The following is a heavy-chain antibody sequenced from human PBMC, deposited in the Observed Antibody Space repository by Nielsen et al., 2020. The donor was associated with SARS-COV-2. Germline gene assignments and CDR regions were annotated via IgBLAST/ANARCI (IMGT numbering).Heavy chain of an antibody. V-gene: IGHV3-64D*09. CDR1: GFTFSSYA. D-gene: IGHD3-22*01. Sequence: GGSLRLSCSASGFTFSSYAMHWVRQAPGKGLEYVSAISSNGGSTYYADSVKGRFTISRDNSKNTLYLQMSSLRAEDTAVYYCVKRWARLSGYYSYDYWGQGTLVTVSS. CDR3: VKRWARLSGYYSYDY. J-gene: IGHJ4*02. CDR2: ISSNGGST.